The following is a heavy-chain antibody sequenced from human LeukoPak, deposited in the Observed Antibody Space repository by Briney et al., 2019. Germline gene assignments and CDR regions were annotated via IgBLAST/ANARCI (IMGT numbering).Heavy chain of an antibody. D-gene: IGHD1-26*01. V-gene: IGHV4-39*07. CDR1: GGSISSSRDY. Sequence: PSETLSLTCIVSGGSISSSRDYWAWIRQPPGKGLEWIANIYYSGSTYYSPSLKSRVTISVDTSKNQFSLKLSSVTAADTAVYYCARVGKWELLRGFDYWGQGTLVTVSS. CDR3: ARVGKWELLRGFDY. CDR2: IYYSGST. J-gene: IGHJ4*02.